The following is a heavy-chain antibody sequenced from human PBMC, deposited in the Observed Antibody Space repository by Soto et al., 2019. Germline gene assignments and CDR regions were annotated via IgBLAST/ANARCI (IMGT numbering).Heavy chain of an antibody. CDR2: ISSSSSYI. D-gene: IGHD3-22*01. CDR3: ARDNDSSGYYSNYYYYGMDV. J-gene: IGHJ6*02. CDR1: GFTFSSYS. V-gene: IGHV3-21*01. Sequence: ESGGGLVKPGGSLRLSCAASGFTFSSYSMNWVRQAPGKGLEWVSSISSSSSYIYYADSVKGRFTISRDNAKNSLYLQMNSLRAEDTAVYYCARDNDSSGYYSNYYYYGMDVWGQGTTVTVSS.